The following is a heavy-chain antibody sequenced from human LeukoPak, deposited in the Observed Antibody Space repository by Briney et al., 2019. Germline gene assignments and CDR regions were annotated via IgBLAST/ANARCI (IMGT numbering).Heavy chain of an antibody. V-gene: IGHV4-59*12. Sequence: SETLSLTCTVSGGSISSYYWSWIRQPPGKGLEWIGYIYYSGSTNYNPSLKSRVTISVDTSKNQFSLKLSSVTAADTAVYYCARIGQDGYYYYYYYMDVWGKGTTVTVSS. CDR1: GGSISSYY. CDR3: ARIGQDGYYYYYYYMDV. J-gene: IGHJ6*03. D-gene: IGHD2-15*01. CDR2: IYYSGST.